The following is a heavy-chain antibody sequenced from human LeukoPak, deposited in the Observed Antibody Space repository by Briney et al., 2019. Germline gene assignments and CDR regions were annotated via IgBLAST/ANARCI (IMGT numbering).Heavy chain of an antibody. Sequence: GGSLRLSCTVSGFTVSSNSMSWVRQAPGKGLEWVSFIYSNNTHYSDSVKGRFTISRDNAKNALYLQMNSLRAEDTAVYYCARESSVVGRNIDYWGQGTLVTVSS. D-gene: IGHD1-26*01. CDR2: IYSNNT. J-gene: IGHJ4*02. CDR3: ARESSVVGRNIDY. CDR1: GFTVSSNS. V-gene: IGHV3-53*01.